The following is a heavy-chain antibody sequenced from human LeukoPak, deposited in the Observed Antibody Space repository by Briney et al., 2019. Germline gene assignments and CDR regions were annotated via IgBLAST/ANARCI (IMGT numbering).Heavy chain of an antibody. D-gene: IGHD1-26*01. Sequence: ASVKVSCKASGYTFINYYMHWVQQAPGQGLEWMGMINPSGGSTSSAQKFQGRVTMTRDTSTGTVYMELSSLRSEDTALYYCARNSGSGLDYWGQGTLVTVSS. CDR2: INPSGGST. J-gene: IGHJ4*02. CDR1: GYTFINYY. V-gene: IGHV1-46*01. CDR3: ARNSGSGLDY.